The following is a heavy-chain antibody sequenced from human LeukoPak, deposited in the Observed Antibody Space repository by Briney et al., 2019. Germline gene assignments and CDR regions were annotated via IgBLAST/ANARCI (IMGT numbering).Heavy chain of an antibody. Sequence: ASVKVSCKASGYTFTSYDINWVRQATGQGLEWMGWMNPNSGNTGYAQKFQGRVTMTRNTSISTAYMELSSLRSEDTAVYYCAKDAREVASENFQHWGQGTLVTVSS. CDR3: AKDAREVASENFQH. CDR1: GYTFTSYD. V-gene: IGHV1-8*01. J-gene: IGHJ1*01. D-gene: IGHD5-12*01. CDR2: MNPNSGNT.